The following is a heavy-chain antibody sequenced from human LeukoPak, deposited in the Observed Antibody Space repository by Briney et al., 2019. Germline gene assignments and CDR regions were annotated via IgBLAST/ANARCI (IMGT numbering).Heavy chain of an antibody. J-gene: IGHJ1*01. D-gene: IGHD3-22*01. CDR1: GYTFTGYY. CDR3: ARGYYDSSDFEYFQH. CDR2: INPNSGDT. V-gene: IGHV1-2*02. Sequence: ASVRVSCKASGYTFTGYYMHWVRQAPGQGLEWMGWINPNSGDTNFAQKFQGRVTMTRDTSISTVYMELSRLRSDDTAVFYCARGYYDSSDFEYFQHWGQGTLVTVSS.